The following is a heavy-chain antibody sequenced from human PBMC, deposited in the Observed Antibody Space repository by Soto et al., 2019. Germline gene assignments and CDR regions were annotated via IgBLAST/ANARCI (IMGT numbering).Heavy chain of an antibody. CDR2: IWYDGSNK. CDR3: ARDLRAGEASVAGTVDY. J-gene: IGHJ4*02. D-gene: IGHD6-19*01. V-gene: IGHV3-33*01. Sequence: GGSLRLSCAASGFTFSSYGMHWVRQAPGKGLEWVAVIWYDGSNKYYADSVKGRFTISRDNSKNTLYLQMNSLRAEDTAVYYCARDLRAGEASVAGTVDYWGQGTLVTVSS. CDR1: GFTFSSYG.